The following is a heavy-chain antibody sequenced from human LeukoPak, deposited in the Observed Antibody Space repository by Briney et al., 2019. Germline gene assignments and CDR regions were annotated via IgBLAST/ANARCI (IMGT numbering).Heavy chain of an antibody. CDR3: ARSSGPLPHYFDY. CDR1: GFTFSDYY. V-gene: IGHV3-11*04. J-gene: IGHJ4*02. Sequence: GGSLRLSCAASGFTFSDYYMSWIRQAPGKGLEWVSYISSSGSTIYYADSVKGRFAISRDNAKNSLYLQMNSLRAEDTAVYYCARSSGPLPHYFDYWGQGTLVTVSS. CDR2: ISSSGSTI. D-gene: IGHD3-10*01.